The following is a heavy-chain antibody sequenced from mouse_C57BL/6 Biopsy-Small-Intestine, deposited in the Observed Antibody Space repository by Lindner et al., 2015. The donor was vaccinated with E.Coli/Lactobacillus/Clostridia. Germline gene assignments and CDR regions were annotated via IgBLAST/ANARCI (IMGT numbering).Heavy chain of an antibody. Sequence: VQLQESGPELVKPGASVKISCKASGYAFSSSWMNWVKQRPGKGLEWIGRIYPGDGDTNYNGKFKGKATLTADKSSSTAYMQLSSLTSEDSAVYFCARRPFYGNYVENYAMDYWGQGTSVTVSS. V-gene: IGHV1-82*01. J-gene: IGHJ4*01. CDR2: IYPGDGDT. CDR3: ARRPFYGNYVENYAMDY. CDR1: GYAFSSSW. D-gene: IGHD2-1*01.